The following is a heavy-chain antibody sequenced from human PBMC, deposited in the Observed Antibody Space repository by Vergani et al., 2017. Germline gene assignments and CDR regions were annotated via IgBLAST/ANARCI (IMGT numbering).Heavy chain of an antibody. V-gene: IGHV3-15*01. CDR3: TGEKEVDFYYSYYRMVV. J-gene: IGHJ6*04. Sequence: EGQLVESGGGLVKPGGSLRLSCAASEFTFSDVWMSWVRQAPGKGLEWVALIKSNADGGSKDYAASVKCRFIISRDDTKHFLYLKMNSLKLEDTALYFCTGEKEVDFYYSYYRMVVLGKGTTVTVSS. D-gene: IGHD3/OR15-3a*01. CDR2: IKSNADGGSK. CDR1: EFTFSDVW.